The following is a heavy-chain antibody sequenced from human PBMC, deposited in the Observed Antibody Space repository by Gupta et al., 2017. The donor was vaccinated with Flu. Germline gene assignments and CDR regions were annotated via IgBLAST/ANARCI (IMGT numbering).Heavy chain of an antibody. CDR1: GFTFSTYS. Sequence: EVHLEESGGGLVKPGGSLRLSCEASGFTFSTYSMAWVRQAPGKGLEWVSSISSSSSYIYYADSVKGRFTISRDNADNSLYLRMNSLRAEDTAVYYCARDFAVNHPYDSWGQGTLVTVSS. J-gene: IGHJ4*02. CDR3: ARDFAVNHPYDS. CDR2: ISSSSSYI. V-gene: IGHV3-21*01. D-gene: IGHD3-3*01.